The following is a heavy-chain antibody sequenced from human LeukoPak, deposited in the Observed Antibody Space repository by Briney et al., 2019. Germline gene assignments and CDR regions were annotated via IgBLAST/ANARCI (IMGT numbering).Heavy chain of an antibody. Sequence: GGSLRLSCVASGFTFSTYAMSWVRQAPGKGLEWVSVIYSGGSTFYADSVKGRFTISRDNSKNTLYLQMNSLRAEDTAVYYCASDSYSPEYFQHWGQGTLVTVSS. J-gene: IGHJ1*01. CDR1: GFTFSTYA. CDR2: IYSGGST. D-gene: IGHD2-15*01. V-gene: IGHV3-66*01. CDR3: ASDSYSPEYFQH.